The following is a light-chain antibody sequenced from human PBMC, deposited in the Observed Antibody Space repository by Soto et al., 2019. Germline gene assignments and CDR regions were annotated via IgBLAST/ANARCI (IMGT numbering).Light chain of an antibody. V-gene: IGKV1-39*01. CDR3: QQTDSPPRT. J-gene: IGKJ2*01. CDR1: QNINGY. Sequence: DIQMTQSPSSLSASVGDRVTITCRASQNINGYLNWYQQKPGRAPQLLIFAAFNLQRGVPSRFSGSGSGTHFTLTITSLQPEDFATYYCQQTDSPPRTFGQGTKVDIK. CDR2: AAF.